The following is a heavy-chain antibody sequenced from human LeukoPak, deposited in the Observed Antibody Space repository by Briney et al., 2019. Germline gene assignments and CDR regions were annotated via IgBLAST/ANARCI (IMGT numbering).Heavy chain of an antibody. J-gene: IGHJ5*02. V-gene: IGHV3-30*02. Sequence: PGGSLRLSCAASGFTFSSYGMHWVRQAPGKGLEWVAFIRYDGSNKYYADSVKGRFTISRDDSKNTLCLQMNSLRAEDTAVYYCAKDVPPNIGVVDNSFDPWGQGTLVTVSS. D-gene: IGHD2-15*01. CDR3: AKDVPPNIGVVDNSFDP. CDR2: IRYDGSNK. CDR1: GFTFSSYG.